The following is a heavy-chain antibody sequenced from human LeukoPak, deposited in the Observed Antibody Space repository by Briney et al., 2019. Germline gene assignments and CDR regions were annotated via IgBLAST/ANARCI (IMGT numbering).Heavy chain of an antibody. CDR2: IYHSGST. CDR3: ARRSSGWRGVFCDY. CDR1: GVSISSSNL. D-gene: IGHD6-19*01. V-gene: IGHV4-4*02. J-gene: IGHJ4*02. Sequence: SETLSLTCTVSGVSISSSNLWSRVRQPPGEGLEWIGEIYHSGSTNYNPSLKSRVTISVDKSKNHFSLELRSVTAGDTAVYYCARRSSGWRGVFCDYWGQGTLVTVS.